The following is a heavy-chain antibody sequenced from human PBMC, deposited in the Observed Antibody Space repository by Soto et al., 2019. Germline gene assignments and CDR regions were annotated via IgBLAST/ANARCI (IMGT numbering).Heavy chain of an antibody. D-gene: IGHD3-16*01. J-gene: IGHJ6*01. CDR2: ISPYTGDT. V-gene: IGHV1-18*01. CDR1: GYIFVNYG. Sequence: QVQLVQSGDEMKKPGASVRVSCKASGYIFVNYGIAWVRQAPGQGLEWMGWISPYTGDTHSASKVQGRLTMTTDTSTSTAYMDLASLTSDDTAVYYCAMVDNYVTPTPKDVWGQGTTVTVSS. CDR3: AMVDNYVTPTPKDV.